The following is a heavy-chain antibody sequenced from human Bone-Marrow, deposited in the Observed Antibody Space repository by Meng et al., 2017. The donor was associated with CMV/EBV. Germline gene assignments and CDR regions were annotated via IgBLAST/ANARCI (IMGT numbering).Heavy chain of an antibody. J-gene: IGHJ5*02. Sequence: ASVKVSCKASGYTFTDYYLHWVRQAPGQGLEWMGWINPNTGATNYAQNFQGRVTMTRDTSINTAYMELSRLRSDDTAVYYCARGGATIRNWFDPCGQGTLVTVSS. V-gene: IGHV1-2*02. CDR2: INPNTGAT. D-gene: IGHD5-12*01. CDR3: ARGGATIRNWFDP. CDR1: GYTFTDYY.